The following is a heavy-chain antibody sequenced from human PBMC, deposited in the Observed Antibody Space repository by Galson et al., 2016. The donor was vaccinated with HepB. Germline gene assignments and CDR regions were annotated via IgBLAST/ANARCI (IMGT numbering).Heavy chain of an antibody. V-gene: IGHV3-11*06. D-gene: IGHD6-6*01. CDR2: ISSSSSYT. J-gene: IGHJ6*02. CDR3: ARDDSSSSYYYYGLDV. Sequence: SLRLSCAASGFTFSDYHMSWIRQAPGKGLEWVSHISSSSSYTNYADSVEGRFTISRDNAKNSLYLQMNNLRAEDTAVFYCARDDSSSSYYYYGLDVWGQGTPVTVSS. CDR1: GFTFSDYH.